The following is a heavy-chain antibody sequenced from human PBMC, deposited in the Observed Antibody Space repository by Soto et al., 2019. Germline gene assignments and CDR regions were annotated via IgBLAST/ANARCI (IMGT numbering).Heavy chain of an antibody. V-gene: IGHV1-69*13. CDR3: AIAAPYYYYYYGMDV. CDR1: GGTFSSYA. CDR2: IIPIFGTA. J-gene: IGHJ6*02. D-gene: IGHD6-6*01. Sequence: ASVKVSCKASGGTFSSYAISWVRQAPGQGLEWMGGIIPIFGTANYAQKFQGRVTITADESTSTAYMELSSLRSEDTAVYYCAIAAPYYYYYYGMDVWGQGTTVTVSS.